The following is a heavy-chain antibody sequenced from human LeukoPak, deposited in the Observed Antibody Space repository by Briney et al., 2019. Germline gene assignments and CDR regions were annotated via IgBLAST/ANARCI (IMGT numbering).Heavy chain of an antibody. CDR1: GFTFSNYG. J-gene: IGHJ4*02. V-gene: IGHV3-30*18. Sequence: GRSLRLSCAASGFTFSNYGMHWVRQAPGKGLEWVALISYDGNNKYYSDSMKSRFTISRDNSKNTLYLQMNSLRAEDTAVYYCAKDIDYGGANWGQGTLVIVSS. CDR2: ISYDGNNK. CDR3: AKDIDYGGAN. D-gene: IGHD4-23*01.